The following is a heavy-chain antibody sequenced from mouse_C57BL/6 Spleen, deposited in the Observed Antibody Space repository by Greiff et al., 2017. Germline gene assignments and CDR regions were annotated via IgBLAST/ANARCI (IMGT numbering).Heavy chain of an antibody. J-gene: IGHJ4*01. CDR1: GYAFSSYW. CDR3: ARVGYGSMDY. D-gene: IGHD2-2*01. CDR2: IYPGDGDT. V-gene: IGHV1-80*01. Sequence: QVQLQQSGAELVKPGASVKISCKASGYAFSSYWMNWVKQRPGKGLEWIGQIYPGDGDTNYNGKFKGKATLTADKSSSTAYMQLSSLTSEYSSVYFCARVGYGSMDYWGQGTSVTVSS.